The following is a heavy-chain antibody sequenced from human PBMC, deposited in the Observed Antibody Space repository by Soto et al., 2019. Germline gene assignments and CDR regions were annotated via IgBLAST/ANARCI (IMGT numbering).Heavy chain of an antibody. CDR1: GYTVTSYA. CDR2: LNAGNGNT. V-gene: IGHV1-3*01. D-gene: IGHD3-22*01. CDR3: ARGGLVRITMIVVGSY. Sequence: ASVKVSCKASGYTVTSYAMHWVRQAPGQRLEWMGWLNAGNGNTKYSQKFQGRVNITRDTSASTAYMELSSLRSEDTAVYYCARGGLVRITMIVVGSYWGQGTLVIVSS. J-gene: IGHJ4*02.